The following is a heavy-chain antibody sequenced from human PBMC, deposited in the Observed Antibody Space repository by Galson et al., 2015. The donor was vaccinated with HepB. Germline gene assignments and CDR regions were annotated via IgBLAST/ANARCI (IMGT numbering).Heavy chain of an antibody. CDR3: ARFGLATMSYFDY. D-gene: IGHD3-3*02. CDR1: GFTFSNYA. J-gene: IGHJ4*02. CDR2: ISGGADST. Sequence: SLRLSCAASGFTFSNYAMSWVRQAPGKGLEWLSAISGGADSTHYPDSVKGRFTISRDNSKNTLYLQMNGLRVEDTAVYYCARFGLATMSYFDYWGQGTQVTVSS. V-gene: IGHV3-23*01.